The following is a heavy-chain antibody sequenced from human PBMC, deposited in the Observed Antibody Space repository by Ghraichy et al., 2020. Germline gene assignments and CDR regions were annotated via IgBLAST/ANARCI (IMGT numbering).Heavy chain of an antibody. Sequence: LTCTVSGGSVSSGSYYWSWIRQPPGKGLEWIVYIYYSGSTNYNPSLKSRVTISVDTSKNQFSLKLSSVTAADTAVYYCARVLTMVQGVHPRGYYYYMDVWGKGTTVTVSS. CDR2: IYYSGST. J-gene: IGHJ6*03. V-gene: IGHV4-61*01. CDR1: GGSVSSGSYY. CDR3: ARVLTMVQGVHPRGYYYYMDV. D-gene: IGHD3-10*01.